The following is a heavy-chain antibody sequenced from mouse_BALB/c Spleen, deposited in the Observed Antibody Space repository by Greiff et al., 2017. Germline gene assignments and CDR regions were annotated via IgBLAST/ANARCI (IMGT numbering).Heavy chain of an antibody. V-gene: IGHV1-14*01. J-gene: IGHJ1*01. D-gene: IGHD1-1*01. CDR3: AHYYGSREDHWYLDV. CDR2: INPYNDGT. CDR1: GYTFTSYV. Sequence: VQLQQSGPELVKPGASVKMSCKASGYTFTSYVMHWVKQKPGQGLEWIGYINPYNDGTKYNEKFKGKATLTSDKSSSTAYMELSSLTSEDSAVYYCAHYYGSREDHWYLDVWGAGTTVTVSS.